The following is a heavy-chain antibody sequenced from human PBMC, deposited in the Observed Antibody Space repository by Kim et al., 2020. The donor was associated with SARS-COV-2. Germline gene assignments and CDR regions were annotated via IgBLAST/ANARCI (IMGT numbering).Heavy chain of an antibody. Sequence: SETLSLTCTVSDGSISSSSYYWGWIRQPPGKGLEWIGSIYYSGSTYYNPSLKSRVTISVDTSKNQFSLKLSSVTAADTAVYYCARLNYYDSSGYYEFDYWGQGTLVTVSS. D-gene: IGHD3-22*01. CDR3: ARLNYYDSSGYYEFDY. J-gene: IGHJ4*02. V-gene: IGHV4-39*01. CDR2: IYYSGST. CDR1: DGSISSSSYY.